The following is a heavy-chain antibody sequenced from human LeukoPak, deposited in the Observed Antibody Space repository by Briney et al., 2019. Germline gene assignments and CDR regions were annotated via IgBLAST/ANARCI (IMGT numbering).Heavy chain of an antibody. J-gene: IGHJ4*02. CDR3: VRDSNFKIDY. D-gene: IGHD5-24*01. CDR2: INHDGSDI. Sequence: GGSLRLSSAVSGFTVSTYVMHWVRRAPGEGLVWVSRINHDGSDISYADSVKGRSTISRDNAKNTLYLQMNSLRADDTAIYYCVRDSNFKIDYWGQGTLVTVS. V-gene: IGHV3-74*01. CDR1: GFTVSTYV.